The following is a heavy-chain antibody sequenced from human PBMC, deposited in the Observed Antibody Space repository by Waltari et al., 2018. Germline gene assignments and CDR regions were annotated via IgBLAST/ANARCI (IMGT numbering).Heavy chain of an antibody. CDR1: GCSISSSSYS. J-gene: IGHJ4*02. CDR2: IYYSGST. Sequence: QLQLQESGSGLVKPSETLSLTCTVSGCSISSSSYSWGWIRQALRKGLEWIGRIYYSGSTYYNPTLKRRVTMSVDTSKNQSALKVSSVTAADTAVYYGAGRGIPFFDYWGQGTLVTVSS. D-gene: IGHD3-16*01. CDR3: AGRGIPFFDY. V-gene: IGHV4-39*01.